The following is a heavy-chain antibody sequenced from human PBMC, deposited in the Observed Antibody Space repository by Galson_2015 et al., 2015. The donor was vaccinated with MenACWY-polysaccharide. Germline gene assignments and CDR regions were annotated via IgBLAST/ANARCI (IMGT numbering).Heavy chain of an antibody. CDR3: AKKPSGSRFYFDY. J-gene: IGHJ4*02. CDR1: GFTFSSHW. D-gene: IGHD6-6*01. V-gene: IGHV3-7*01. CDR2: IKQDGSEK. Sequence: SLRLSCAAYGFTFSSHWMTWVRQAPGKGLEWVATIKQDGSEKYYVDSVKGRFTISGDNSKNTLYLQMNSLRAEDTAVYYCAKKPSGSRFYFDYWGQGTLVTVSS.